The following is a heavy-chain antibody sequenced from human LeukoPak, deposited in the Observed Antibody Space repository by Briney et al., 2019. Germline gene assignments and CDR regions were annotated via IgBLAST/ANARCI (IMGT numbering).Heavy chain of an antibody. CDR1: GFSFTTHA. Sequence: AGSLRLSCAASGFSFTTHAMSWVRQTPGKGLEWVSTISATGKESYYADSVKGRFSISRDNSKNTLYLQMNSLRVEDTALYYCADPPFDPWGQGTLVTVSS. J-gene: IGHJ5*02. CDR2: ISATGKES. V-gene: IGHV3-23*01. CDR3: ADPPFDP.